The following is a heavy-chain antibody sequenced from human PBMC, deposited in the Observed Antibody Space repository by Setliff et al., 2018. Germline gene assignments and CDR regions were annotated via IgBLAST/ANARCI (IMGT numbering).Heavy chain of an antibody. V-gene: IGHV1-8*02. J-gene: IGHJ3*02. CDR3: ARDLIAVAATTAFDI. CDR1: GYTFTAYD. Sequence: GASVKVSCKASGYTFTAYDIVWVRQATGQGLEWMGWMNPNSGRTGYPQKFQGRVTMTRNTSISTAYMELSRLRSDDTAMDYCARDLIAVAATTAFDIWGQGTMVTVSS. D-gene: IGHD6-19*01. CDR2: MNPNSGRT.